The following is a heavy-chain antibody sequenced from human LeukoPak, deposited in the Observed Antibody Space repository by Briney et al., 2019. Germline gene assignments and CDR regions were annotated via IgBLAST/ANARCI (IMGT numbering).Heavy chain of an antibody. J-gene: IGHJ4*02. V-gene: IGHV4-38-2*02. CDR3: ARSILTLGYYFDY. CDR1: GYSISSGYY. D-gene: IGHD3-3*02. CDR2: IYHSGST. Sequence: SETLSLTCTVSGYSISSGYYWGWIRQPPGKGLEWIGSIYHSGSTYYNPSLKSRVTISVDTSKNQFSLKLSSVTAADTAVYYCARSILTLGYYFDYWGQGTLVTVSS.